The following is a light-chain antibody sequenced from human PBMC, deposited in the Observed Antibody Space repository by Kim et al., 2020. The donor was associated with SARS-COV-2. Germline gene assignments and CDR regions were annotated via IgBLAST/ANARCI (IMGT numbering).Light chain of an antibody. V-gene: IGLV3-27*01. J-gene: IGLJ3*02. Sequence: VSPGQTARITCSGDVLAKKYARWFQQKPGQAPVLVIYKDSERPSGIPERFSGSSSGTTVTLTISGAQVEDEADYYCYSAADNNLVFGGGTKLTVL. CDR1: VLAKKY. CDR2: KDS. CDR3: YSAADNNLV.